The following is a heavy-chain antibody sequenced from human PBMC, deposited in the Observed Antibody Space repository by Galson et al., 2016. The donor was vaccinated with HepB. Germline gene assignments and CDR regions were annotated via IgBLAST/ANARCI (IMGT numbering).Heavy chain of an antibody. Sequence: SLRLSCAASGFTFNTYWMTWVRQAPGKGLEWVATINQGGSEKYYVDSVKGRFTISRDNAKRALYLQMNTLRAEDTAVYYCARYWERYCNGTACYFGDYFDYWSQGTLVTVAS. CDR3: ARYWERYCNGTACYFGDYFDY. D-gene: IGHD2-15*01. CDR2: INQGGSEK. J-gene: IGHJ4*02. CDR1: GFTFNTYW. V-gene: IGHV3-7*03.